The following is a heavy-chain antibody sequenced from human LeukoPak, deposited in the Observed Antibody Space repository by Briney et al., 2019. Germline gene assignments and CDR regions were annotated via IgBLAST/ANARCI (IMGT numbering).Heavy chain of an antibody. J-gene: IGHJ4*02. D-gene: IGHD3-16*02. CDR1: GGTFSSYA. Sequence: ASVKVSCKASGGTFSSYAISWVRQAPGQGLEWMGRIIPILGIANYAQKFQGRVTITADKSTSTAYMELSSLRSEDTAVYYCARDTPPNYDYVWGSYRIPFDYWGQGTLVTVSS. CDR3: ARDTPPNYDYVWGSYRIPFDY. V-gene: IGHV1-69*04. CDR2: IIPILGIA.